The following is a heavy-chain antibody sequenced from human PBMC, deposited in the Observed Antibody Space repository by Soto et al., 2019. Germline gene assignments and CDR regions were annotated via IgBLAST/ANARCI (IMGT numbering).Heavy chain of an antibody. J-gene: IGHJ2*01. D-gene: IGHD1-26*01. Sequence: QVQLVESGGGVVQPGRSLRLSCAASGFTFSSYGMHWVRQAPGKGLEWVAVISYDGSNKYYADSVKGRFTISRDNSKNTLYLQMNSLRAEDTAVYYCAKRRTIVGFVFDLWGRGTLVTVSS. V-gene: IGHV3-30*18. CDR2: ISYDGSNK. CDR3: AKRRTIVGFVFDL. CDR1: GFTFSSYG.